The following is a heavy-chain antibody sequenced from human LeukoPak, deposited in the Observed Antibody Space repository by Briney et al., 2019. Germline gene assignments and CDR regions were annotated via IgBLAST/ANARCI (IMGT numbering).Heavy chain of an antibody. CDR3: ARHRGDYYGSGSPSARYNWFDP. D-gene: IGHD3-10*01. CDR2: IYYSGST. Sequence: SETLSLTCSVSGGSISSSNYYWAWIRQPPGKGLEWLGSIYYSGSTYYKPSLQSRVTISVDTSTNQFALKLSSVTAADTAVYYCARHRGDYYGSGSPSARYNWFDPWGQGTLVTVSS. V-gene: IGHV4-39*01. CDR1: GGSISSSNYY. J-gene: IGHJ5*02.